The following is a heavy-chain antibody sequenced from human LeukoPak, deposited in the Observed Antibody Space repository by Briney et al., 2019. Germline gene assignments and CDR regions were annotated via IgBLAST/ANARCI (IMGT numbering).Heavy chain of an antibody. CDR2: INHSGST. D-gene: IGHD3-3*02. J-gene: IGHJ4*02. V-gene: IGHV4-34*01. Sequence: PSETLSLTCAVYGGSFSGCYWSWIRQPPGKGLEWIGEINHSGSTNYNPSLKSRVTISVDTSKNQFSLKLSSVTAADTAVYYCARGPLSRYFDYWGQGTLVTVSS. CDR3: ARGPLSRYFDY. CDR1: GGSFSGCY.